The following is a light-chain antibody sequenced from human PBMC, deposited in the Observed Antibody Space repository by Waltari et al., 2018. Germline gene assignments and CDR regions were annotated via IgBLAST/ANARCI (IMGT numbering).Light chain of an antibody. CDR1: NLGSRS. J-gene: IGLJ2*01. Sequence: SVLTQAPSVSVAPGQTATIYCGGDNLGSRSVNWYQQKPGQAPMLVVLGDTDRPSDIPDRLVVSNSGSTATVTITVVEAGDEADYYCQLLDSSSGQFVVFGGGTKLTVL. V-gene: IGLV3-21*02. CDR2: GDT. CDR3: QLLDSSSGQFVV.